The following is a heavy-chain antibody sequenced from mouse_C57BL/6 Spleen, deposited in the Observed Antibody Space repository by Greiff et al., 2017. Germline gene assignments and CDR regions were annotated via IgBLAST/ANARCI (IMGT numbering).Heavy chain of an antibody. D-gene: IGHD1-1*01. CDR1: GYTFTDYE. J-gene: IGHJ1*03. CDR3: TRRYYGYWYFDV. Sequence: QVQLQPSGAELVRPGASVTLSCKASGYTFTDYEMHWVKQTPVHGLEWIGAIDPETGGTAYNQKFKGKAILTADKSSSTAYMELRSLTSEDSAVYYCTRRYYGYWYFDVWGTGTTVTVSS. V-gene: IGHV1-15*01. CDR2: IDPETGGT.